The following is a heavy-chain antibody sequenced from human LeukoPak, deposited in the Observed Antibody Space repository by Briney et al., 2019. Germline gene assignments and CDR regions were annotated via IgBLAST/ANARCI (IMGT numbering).Heavy chain of an antibody. Sequence: ASVKVSCKASGYTFTGYYMHWVRQAPGQGLEWMGWINPNSGSTNYAQKFQGRVTMTRDTSISTAYMELSRLRSDDTAVYYCARDSITYYDFWSGYYPFDYWGQGTLVTVSS. D-gene: IGHD3-3*01. V-gene: IGHV1-2*02. CDR3: ARDSITYYDFWSGYYPFDY. CDR2: INPNSGST. J-gene: IGHJ4*02. CDR1: GYTFTGYY.